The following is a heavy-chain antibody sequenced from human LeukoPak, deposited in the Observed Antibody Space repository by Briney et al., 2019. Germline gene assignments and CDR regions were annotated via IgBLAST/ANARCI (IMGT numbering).Heavy chain of an antibody. CDR1: GYTXTNFY. CDR3: ARGYCSSTNCLPGGY. V-gene: IGHV1-46*01. D-gene: IGHD2-2*01. J-gene: IGHJ4*02. Sequence: ASVKVSCKASGYTXTNFYIHGVRQAPGQGLEWMGMINPSGGSTTYAQTFQGRVTTTRDTSTSTVHMELSSLRSEDTALYYCARGYCSSTNCLPGGYWGQGTLVTVSS. CDR2: INPSGGST.